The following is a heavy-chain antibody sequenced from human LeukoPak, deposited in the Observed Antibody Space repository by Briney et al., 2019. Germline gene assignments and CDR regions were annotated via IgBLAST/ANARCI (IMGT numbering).Heavy chain of an antibody. CDR1: GFTFSSYS. V-gene: IGHV3-48*04. CDR2: ISSSGSTI. J-gene: IGHJ3*02. CDR3: ARPDYGDYGGAFDI. Sequence: GGSLRLSCAASGFTFSSYSMNWVRQAPGKGLEWVSYISSSGSTIYYADSVKGRFTISRDNAKNSLYLQMNSLRAEDTAVYYCARPDYGDYGGAFDIWGQGTMVTVSS. D-gene: IGHD4-17*01.